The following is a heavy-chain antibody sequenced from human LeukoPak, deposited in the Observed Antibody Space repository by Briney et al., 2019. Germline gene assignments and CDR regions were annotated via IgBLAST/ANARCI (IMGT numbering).Heavy chain of an antibody. Sequence: GRSLRLSCAASGFSFSSYPMHWVRQAPGKGLEWVAVISHDGNDKHNADSVKGRFTVSRDNTQNSIYLEMSSLRVDDTAVYYCARMYSSGYYGDYFDYWGQGNLVSVSS. CDR3: ARMYSSGYYGDYFDY. CDR2: ISHDGNDK. J-gene: IGHJ4*02. CDR1: GFSFSSYP. D-gene: IGHD5-12*01. V-gene: IGHV3-30-3*01.